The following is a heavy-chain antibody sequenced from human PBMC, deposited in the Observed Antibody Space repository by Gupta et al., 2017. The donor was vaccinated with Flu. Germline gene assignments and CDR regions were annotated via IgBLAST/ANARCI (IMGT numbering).Heavy chain of an antibody. D-gene: IGHD3-22*01. CDR2: LYHGGDS. Sequence: QLQLRESGPGLLKTSETLSLTCSVSGYSISSAYYWGWVRLSPGRGLEWIGSLYHGGDSYYNPSLKNRVAISTDASKRQYSLKMYFVTAADTAVYYCATYSRGYRYYYFDIWGPGTPVTVS. V-gene: IGHV4-38-2*02. CDR1: GYSISSAYY. J-gene: IGHJ2*01. CDR3: ATYSRGYRYYYFDI.